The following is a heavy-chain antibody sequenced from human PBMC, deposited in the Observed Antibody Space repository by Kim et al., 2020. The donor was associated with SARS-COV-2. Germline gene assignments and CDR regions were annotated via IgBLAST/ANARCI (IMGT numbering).Heavy chain of an antibody. J-gene: IGHJ4*01. Sequence: SVKVSCKASGDIFTNSALSWVRQTPGQGLEWMGVIIPFIKTINYAPKFQDRVTITADGSTSTVYLELTSLRSDDTAVYYCATHIPDGVKYFDSWGQGTLVTVSS. V-gene: IGHV1-69*13. CDR1: GDIFTNSA. CDR3: ATHIPDGVKYFDS. CDR2: IIPFIKTI. D-gene: IGHD4-17*01.